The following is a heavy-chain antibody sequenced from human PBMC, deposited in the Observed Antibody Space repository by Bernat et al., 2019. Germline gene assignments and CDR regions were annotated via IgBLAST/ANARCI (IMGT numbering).Heavy chain of an antibody. Sequence: QVQLVESGGGVVQPGRSLRLSCAASGFTFSSYGMHWVRQAPGKALEWVAVIWYDGSNKYYADSVKGRFTISRDNSKNTLYLQMNSLRAEDTAVYYCARDARSSSVLWWYFDLWGRGTLVTVSS. V-gene: IGHV3-33*01. J-gene: IGHJ2*01. CDR3: ARDARSSSVLWWYFDL. CDR1: GFTFSSYG. D-gene: IGHD6-13*01. CDR2: IWYDGSNK.